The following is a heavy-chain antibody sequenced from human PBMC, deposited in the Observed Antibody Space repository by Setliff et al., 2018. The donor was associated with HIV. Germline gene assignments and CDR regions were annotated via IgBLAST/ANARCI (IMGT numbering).Heavy chain of an antibody. CDR1: GGSINSYY. V-gene: IGHV4-34*01. CDR2: INHDRTT. J-gene: IGHJ6*03. Sequence: PSETLSLTCIVSGGSINSYYWSWIRQPAGKGLEWIGEINHDRTTNYNPSLKSRVTISVDTSKNQFSLTLNSVTAADTAVYYCARGSRQLTIFGVVFKTNYYFMDVWGKGTAVTVSS. CDR3: ARGSRQLTIFGVVFKTNYYFMDV. D-gene: IGHD3-3*01.